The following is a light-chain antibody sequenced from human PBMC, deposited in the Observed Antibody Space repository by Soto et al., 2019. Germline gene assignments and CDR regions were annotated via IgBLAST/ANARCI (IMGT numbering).Light chain of an antibody. CDR2: AAS. V-gene: IGKV1-39*01. CDR3: QQRNDWRRGT. CDR1: QSISSY. J-gene: IGKJ5*01. Sequence: DIQLTQSPSSLSASVRDRVTITCRVSQSISSYLNWYQQKPGKAPKLLIYAASSLQSGVPSRFSGSGSGTDFTLTISSLEPEDFVVYYRQQRNDWRRGTFGQGTRLEI.